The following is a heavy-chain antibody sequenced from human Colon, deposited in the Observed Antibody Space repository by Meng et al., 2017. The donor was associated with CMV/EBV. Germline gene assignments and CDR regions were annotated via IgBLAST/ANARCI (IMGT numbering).Heavy chain of an antibody. CDR1: GFTFSTSC. Sequence: GALRSCCAAAGFTFSTSCMHWVRQAPGKGLVWVSGISRDGSTTMYADSVKDRFTISRDNAKNTLYLQMNSLRAEDTAVYYCAKDYDEWGQGTLVTVSS. J-gene: IGHJ4*02. CDR2: ISRDGSTT. CDR3: AKDYDE. V-gene: IGHV3-74*03.